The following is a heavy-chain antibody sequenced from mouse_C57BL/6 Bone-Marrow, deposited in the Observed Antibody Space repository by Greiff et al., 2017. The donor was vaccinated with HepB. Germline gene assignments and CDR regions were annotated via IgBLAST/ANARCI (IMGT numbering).Heavy chain of an antibody. D-gene: IGHD1-1*01. CDR1: GYTFTSYG. CDR2: IYPRSGNT. V-gene: IGHV1-81*01. CDR3: ARWVDYYGSSYGG. J-gene: IGHJ2*01. Sequence: QVHVKQSGAELARPGASVKLSCKASGYTFTSYGISWVKQRTGQGLEWIGEIYPRSGNTYYNEKFKGKATLTADKSSSTAYMELRSLTSEDSAVYFCARWVDYYGSSYGGWGQGTTLTVSS.